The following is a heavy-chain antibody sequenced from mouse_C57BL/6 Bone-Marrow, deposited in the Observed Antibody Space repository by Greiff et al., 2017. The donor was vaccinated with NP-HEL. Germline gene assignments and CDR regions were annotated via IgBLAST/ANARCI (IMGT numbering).Heavy chain of an antibody. CDR3: ARVYDGYLYAMDY. V-gene: IGHV1-81*01. Sequence: LQQSGAELARPGASVKLSCKASGYTFTSYGISWVKQRTGQGLEWIGEIYPRSGNTYYNEKFKGKATLTADKSSSTAYMELRSLTSEDSAVYFCARVYDGYLYAMDYWGQGTSVTVSS. CDR1: GYTFTSYG. CDR2: IYPRSGNT. J-gene: IGHJ4*01. D-gene: IGHD2-3*01.